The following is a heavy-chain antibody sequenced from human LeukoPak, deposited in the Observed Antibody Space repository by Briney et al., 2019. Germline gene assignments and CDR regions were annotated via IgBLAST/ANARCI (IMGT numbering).Heavy chain of an antibody. J-gene: IGHJ5*01. V-gene: IGHV3-7*01. Sequence: GGSLRLSCVASGFTFSNFWMNWVRQAPGKGLEWVANIKEDGSEKNYVGSVKGRFTISRDNAKNSLYLQMDSLRAEDTAVYYCARDYCSSTSCYDSWGQGTLVTVSS. D-gene: IGHD2-2*01. CDR2: IKEDGSEK. CDR1: GFTFSNFW. CDR3: ARDYCSSTSCYDS.